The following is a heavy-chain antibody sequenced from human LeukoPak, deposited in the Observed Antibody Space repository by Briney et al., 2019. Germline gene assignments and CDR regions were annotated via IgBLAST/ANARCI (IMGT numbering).Heavy chain of an antibody. D-gene: IGHD1-26*01. V-gene: IGHV4-38-2*01. CDR1: GYSISSGYY. CDR2: IYHSGST. CDR3: ARVGFSKDPYYFDY. J-gene: IGHJ4*02. Sequence: SETLSLTCAVSGYSISSGYYWGWIRPPPGKGLEWIGSIYHSGSTYYNPSLKSRVTISVDTSKNQFSLKLSSVTAADTAVYYCARVGFSKDPYYFDYWGQGTLVTVSS.